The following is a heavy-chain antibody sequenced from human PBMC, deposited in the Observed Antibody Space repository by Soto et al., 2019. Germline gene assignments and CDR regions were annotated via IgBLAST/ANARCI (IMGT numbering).Heavy chain of an antibody. J-gene: IGHJ1*01. CDR3: ARGEATDYYDSSGYSSNLSEYFQH. V-gene: IGHV1-2*04. D-gene: IGHD3-22*01. Sequence: GASVKVSCKADGYGFTGYYMHWVRQAPGQGLEWMGWINPNSGGTNYAQKFQGWVTMTRDTSISTAYMELSRLRSDDTAVYYCARGEATDYYDSSGYSSNLSEYFQHWGQGTLVTVSS. CDR2: INPNSGGT. CDR1: GYGFTGYY.